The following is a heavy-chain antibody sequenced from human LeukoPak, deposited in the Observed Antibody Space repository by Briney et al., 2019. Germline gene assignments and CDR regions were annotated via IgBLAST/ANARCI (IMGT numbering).Heavy chain of an antibody. D-gene: IGHD1-26*01. CDR2: ISGSGGST. CDR3: AKDWWELPSDAFDI. V-gene: IGHV3-23*01. Sequence: PGGSLRLFCAASGFTFSCYGMHWVRQAPGKGLVWGTDISGSGGSTYYADSVKGRFTISRDNSKNTLYLQVNSVRADDTAVYYCAKDWWELPSDAFDIWGQGTMVTVSS. CDR1: GFTFSCYG. J-gene: IGHJ3*02.